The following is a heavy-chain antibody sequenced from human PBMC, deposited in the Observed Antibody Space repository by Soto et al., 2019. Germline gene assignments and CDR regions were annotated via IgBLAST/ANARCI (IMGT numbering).Heavy chain of an antibody. CDR1: GGSISSYY. J-gene: IGHJ4*02. V-gene: IGHV4-59*01. Sequence: SETLSLTCTVSGGSISSYYWSWIRQPPGKGLEWIGYIYYSGSTNYNPSLKSRVTISVDTSKNQFSLKLSSVTAADTAVYYCAREYRSYYFDYWGQGTLVTVSS. D-gene: IGHD1-26*01. CDR2: IYYSGST. CDR3: AREYRSYYFDY.